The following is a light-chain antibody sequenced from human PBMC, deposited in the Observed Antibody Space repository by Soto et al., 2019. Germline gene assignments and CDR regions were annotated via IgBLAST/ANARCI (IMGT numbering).Light chain of an antibody. CDR3: AAWDDSLDGFYV. Sequence: QSALTQPPSASGTPGQRVTISCSGSSSNIGTNTVNWYLQLPGTAPKLPMYNNNQRPSGVPERFSGSKSGTSASLAIGGLQSEDEADYYCAAWDDSLDGFYVFGSGTKVTVL. J-gene: IGLJ1*01. CDR2: NNN. CDR1: SSNIGTNT. V-gene: IGLV1-44*01.